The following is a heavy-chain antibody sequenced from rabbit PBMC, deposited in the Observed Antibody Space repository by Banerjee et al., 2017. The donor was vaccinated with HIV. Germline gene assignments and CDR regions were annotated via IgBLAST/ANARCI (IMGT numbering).Heavy chain of an antibody. CDR3: AGDRDTGSLYYFDL. J-gene: IGHJ6*01. CDR2: INTSSGST. Sequence: QEQLVESGGGLVKPEGSLTLTCKASGFSFSNRYVMCWVRQAVGKGLAWIACINTSSGSTVYASWAKVRFTISKTSSTTVTLQLTSLTAADTASYFCAGDRDTGSLYYFDLWGPGTLVTVS. CDR1: GFSFSNRYV. D-gene: IGHD8-1*01. V-gene: IGHV1S45*01.